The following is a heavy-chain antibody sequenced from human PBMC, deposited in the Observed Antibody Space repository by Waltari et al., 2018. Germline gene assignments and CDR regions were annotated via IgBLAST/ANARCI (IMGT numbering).Heavy chain of an antibody. J-gene: IGHJ4*02. D-gene: IGHD3-16*01. CDR1: GFSFANAW. CDR2: MKTTSDGGTT. V-gene: IGHV3-15*02. CDR3: TTNSWYGGDY. Sequence: EVQLVESGGALVKPGESLRLSCAASGFSFANAWMSWVRQAPGKGLEWVGRMKTTSDGGTTDYAAPVKGRFTISRDDSRNTLYLQMNNLATEDTAMYYCTTNSWYGGDYWGQGTLVTVSS.